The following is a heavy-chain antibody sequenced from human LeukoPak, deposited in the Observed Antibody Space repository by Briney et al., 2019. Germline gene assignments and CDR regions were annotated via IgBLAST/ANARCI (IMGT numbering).Heavy chain of an antibody. CDR3: AKDRYSSGSQGGFDY. V-gene: IGHV3-23*01. D-gene: IGHD3-22*01. CDR1: GSTFSSYA. CDR2: ISGSGGST. Sequence: PGGSLRLSCAASGSTFSSYAMSWVRQAPGKGLEWVSAISGSGGSTYYADSVKGRFTISRDNSKNTLYLQMNSLRAEDTAVYYCAKDRYSSGSQGGFDYWGQGILVTVSS. J-gene: IGHJ4*02.